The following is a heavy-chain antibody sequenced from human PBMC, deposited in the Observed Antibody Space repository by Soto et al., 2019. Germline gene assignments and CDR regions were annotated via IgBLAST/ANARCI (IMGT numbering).Heavy chain of an antibody. V-gene: IGHV3-48*01. Sequence: GGSLRLSCAASGFTFSSYSMNWVRQAPGKGLEWVSYISSSSSTIYYADSVKGRFTISRDNAKNSLYLQMNSLRAEDTAVYYCARKSGNWADYWGQGTLVTSPQ. D-gene: IGHD3-10*01. CDR2: ISSSSSTI. CDR3: ARKSGNWADY. CDR1: GFTFSSYS. J-gene: IGHJ4*02.